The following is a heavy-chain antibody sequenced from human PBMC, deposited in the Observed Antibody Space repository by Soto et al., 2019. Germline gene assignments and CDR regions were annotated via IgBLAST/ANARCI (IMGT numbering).Heavy chain of an antibody. D-gene: IGHD6-6*01. CDR1: GGSISSSSYY. V-gene: IGHV4-39*01. CDR3: ARRRSSPAADY. Sequence: QLQLQESGPGLVKPSETLSLTCTVSGGSISSSSYYWGWIRQPPGKGLEWIGSIYYSGSTYYNPSLKSRVTISVDTSKNQFSRKLSSVTAADTAVYYCARRRSSPAADYWGQGTLVTVSS. J-gene: IGHJ4*02. CDR2: IYYSGST.